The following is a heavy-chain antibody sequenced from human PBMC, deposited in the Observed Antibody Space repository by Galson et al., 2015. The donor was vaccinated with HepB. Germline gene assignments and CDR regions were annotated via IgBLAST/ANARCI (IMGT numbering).Heavy chain of an antibody. D-gene: IGHD3-22*01. Sequence: SLRLSCAASGFTFSSYAMHWVRQAPGKGLEWVAVISYDGSNKYYADSVKGRFTISRDNSKNTLYLQMNSLRAEDTAVYYPAVDSSGYYSGAFTFQHWGQGTLVTVSS. CDR3: AVDSSGYYSGAFTFQH. CDR2: ISYDGSNK. V-gene: IGHV3-30*04. J-gene: IGHJ1*01. CDR1: GFTFSSYA.